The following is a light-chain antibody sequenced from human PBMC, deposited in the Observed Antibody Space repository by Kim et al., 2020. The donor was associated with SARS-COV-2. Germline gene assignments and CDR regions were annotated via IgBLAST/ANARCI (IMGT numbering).Light chain of an antibody. V-gene: IGLV3-19*01. CDR1: SLRSYY. CDR3: NSRDSSGNYWV. CDR2: GKN. J-gene: IGLJ3*02. Sequence: LGQTVRITCQGDSLRSYYASWYQQKPGQAPVLVIYGKNNRPSGIPDRFSGSSSGNTASLTITGAQAEDEADYYCNSRDSSGNYWVFGGGTQLTVL.